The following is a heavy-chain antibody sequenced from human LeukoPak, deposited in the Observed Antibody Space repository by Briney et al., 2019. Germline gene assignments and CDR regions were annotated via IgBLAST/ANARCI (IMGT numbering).Heavy chain of an antibody. CDR1: GGSISSGGYY. CDR3: ARGGYYDSSGYSDFDY. V-gene: IGHV4-31*03. CDR2: IYYSGST. Sequence: SQTLSLTCTVSGGSISSGGYYWSWIRQHPGKGLEWIGYIYYSGSTYYNPSLKRRVTISVDTSKNQFSLKLSSVTAADTAVYYCARGGYYDSSGYSDFDYWGQRTLVTVSS. D-gene: IGHD3-22*01. J-gene: IGHJ4*02.